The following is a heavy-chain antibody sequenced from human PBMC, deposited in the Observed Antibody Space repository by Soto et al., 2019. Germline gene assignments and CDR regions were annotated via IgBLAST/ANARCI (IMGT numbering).Heavy chain of an antibody. CDR2: IYYSGST. CDR1: GGSISSSSYY. Sequence: QLQLQESGPGLVKPSETLSLTCTVSGGSISSSSYYWGWIRQPPGKGLEWIGSIYYSGSTYYNPSLKSRVTISVDTSKNQFSLKLSSVTAADTAVYYCARQGPPDYDYIWGSYRYGGLNDAFDIWGQGTMVTVSS. J-gene: IGHJ3*02. CDR3: ARQGPPDYDYIWGSYRYGGLNDAFDI. D-gene: IGHD3-16*02. V-gene: IGHV4-39*01.